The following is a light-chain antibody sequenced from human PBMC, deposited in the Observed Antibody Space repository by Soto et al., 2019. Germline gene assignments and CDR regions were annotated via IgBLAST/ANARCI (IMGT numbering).Light chain of an antibody. Sequence: QLVLTQPASVSGSPGQSITISCTGTSSDIGGYNYVSWYQQYPGKAPKLMIYEVNNRPSGVSNRFSGSKSGNTASLTISGLQAEDEADYYCSSYTSSSTLVFGGGTKVTVL. CDR2: EVN. J-gene: IGLJ2*01. CDR3: SSYTSSSTLV. V-gene: IGLV2-14*01. CDR1: SSDIGGYNY.